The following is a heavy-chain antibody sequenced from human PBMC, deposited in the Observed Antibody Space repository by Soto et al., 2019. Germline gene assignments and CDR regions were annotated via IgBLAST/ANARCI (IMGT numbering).Heavy chain of an antibody. CDR1: GGSISSSNW. D-gene: IGHD3-3*01. Sequence: PSETLSLTCAVSGGSISSSNWWSWVRQPPGKGLEWIGEIYHSGSTNYNPSLKSRVTISVDKSKNQFSLKLSSVTAADTAVYYCARDLKRYYDFWSGYQQGYYYGMDAWGQGTTVTVSS. J-gene: IGHJ6*02. CDR3: ARDLKRYYDFWSGYQQGYYYGMDA. CDR2: IYHSGST. V-gene: IGHV4-4*02.